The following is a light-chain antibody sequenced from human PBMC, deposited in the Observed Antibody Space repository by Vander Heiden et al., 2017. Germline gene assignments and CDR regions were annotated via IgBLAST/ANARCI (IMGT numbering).Light chain of an antibody. V-gene: IGLV2-23*02. Sequence: QSALTQPASVSGSPGQSITISCTGTSSDVGSYNLVSWYQQHPGKAPKLMVCEVNKRPSGVSDRFSGSKSGNTASLTISGLQAEDEADYYCSSYAGSSTVVFGGGTKLTVL. CDR2: EVN. J-gene: IGLJ2*01. CDR3: SSYAGSSTVV. CDR1: SSDVGSYNL.